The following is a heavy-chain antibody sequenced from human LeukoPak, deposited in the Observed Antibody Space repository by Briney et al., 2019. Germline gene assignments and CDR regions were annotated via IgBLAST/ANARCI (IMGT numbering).Heavy chain of an antibody. J-gene: IGHJ4*02. V-gene: IGHV4-38-2*01. D-gene: IGHD3-9*01. CDR3: ALGHDTLTGYYPFDY. CDR1: GYSISSGYY. CDR2: IYHSGGT. Sequence: SETLSLTCAVSGYSISSGYYWGWIRQPPGKGLEWIGSIYHSGGTYYNPSLKSRVTISVDTSKNQFSLKLSSVTAADTAVYYCALGHDTLTGYYPFDYWGQGTLVTVSS.